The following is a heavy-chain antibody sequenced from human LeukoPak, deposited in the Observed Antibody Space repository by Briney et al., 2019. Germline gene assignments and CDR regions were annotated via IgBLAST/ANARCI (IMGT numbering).Heavy chain of an antibody. V-gene: IGHV1-69*13. J-gene: IGHJ1*01. CDR3: ARVIVLWFGELSRPVEYFQH. Sequence: SVKVSCKASGYTFTSYGISWVRQAPGQGLEWMGGIIPIFGTANYAQKFQGRVTITADESTSTAYMEPSSLRSEDTAVYYRARVIVLWFGELSRPVEYFQHWGQGTLVTVSS. CDR1: GYTFTSYG. D-gene: IGHD3-10*01. CDR2: IIPIFGTA.